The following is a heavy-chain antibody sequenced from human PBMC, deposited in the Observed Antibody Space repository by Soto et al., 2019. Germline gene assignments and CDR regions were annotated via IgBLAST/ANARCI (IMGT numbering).Heavy chain of an antibody. CDR2: ISWNSGSI. CDR1: GFTFDDYA. CDR3: AKGPSQSSRYSGYMSVYYGMDV. Sequence: EVQLVESGGGLVQPGRSLRLSCAASGFTFDDYAMHWVRQAPGKGLEWVSGISWNSGSIGYADSVKGRFTISRDNAKNSLYLQMNSLRAEDTALYYCAKGPSQSSRYSGYMSVYYGMDVWGQGTTVTVSS. V-gene: IGHV3-9*01. D-gene: IGHD5-12*01. J-gene: IGHJ6*02.